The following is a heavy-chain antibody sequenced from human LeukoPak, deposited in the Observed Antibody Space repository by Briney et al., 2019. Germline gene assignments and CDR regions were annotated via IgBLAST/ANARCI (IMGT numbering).Heavy chain of an antibody. D-gene: IGHD2-2*01. V-gene: IGHV4-34*01. CDR2: INHSGST. Sequence: PSETLSLTCAVYGGSFSGYYWSWIRQPPGKGLEWIGEINHSGSTNYNPFLKSRVTISVDTSKNQFSLKLSSVTAADTAVYYCARGSMDCSSTSCFFYYYYYMDVWGKGTTVTVSS. CDR3: ARGSMDCSSTSCFFYYYYYMDV. CDR1: GGSFSGYY. J-gene: IGHJ6*03.